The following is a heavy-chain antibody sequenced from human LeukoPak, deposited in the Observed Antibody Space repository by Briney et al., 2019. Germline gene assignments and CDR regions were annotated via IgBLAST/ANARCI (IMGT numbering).Heavy chain of an antibody. CDR2: ISYDGSNK. CDR3: AKAGTGIALLDY. V-gene: IGHV3-30*18. J-gene: IGHJ4*02. CDR1: GFTFSSYG. D-gene: IGHD6-13*01. Sequence: AGGSLRLSCAASGFTFSSYGMHWVRQAPGKGLEWVAVISYDGSNKYYADSVKGRFTISRDNSKNTLYLQMNSLRAEDTAVYYCAKAGTGIALLDYWGQGTLVTVSS.